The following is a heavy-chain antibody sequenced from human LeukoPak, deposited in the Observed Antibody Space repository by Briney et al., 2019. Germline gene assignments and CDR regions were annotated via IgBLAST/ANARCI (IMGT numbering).Heavy chain of an antibody. CDR3: AKGDYGSGTWYYYYMDV. V-gene: IGHV3-30*02. D-gene: IGHD3-10*01. CDR1: GFTFSSYG. Sequence: GGSLRLSCAASGFTFSSYGMHWVCQAPGKGLEWVAFIRYDGSNKYYADSVKGRFTISRDNSKNTLYLQMNSLRAEDTAVYYCAKGDYGSGTWYYYYMDVWGKGTTVTVSS. J-gene: IGHJ6*03. CDR2: IRYDGSNK.